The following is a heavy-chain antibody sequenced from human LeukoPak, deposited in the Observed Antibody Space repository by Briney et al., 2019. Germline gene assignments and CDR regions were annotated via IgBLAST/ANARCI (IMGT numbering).Heavy chain of an antibody. J-gene: IGHJ6*02. CDR3: AKLTGSGNALRYYGMDV. D-gene: IGHD3-10*01. CDR1: GFTFSSYS. V-gene: IGHV3-23*01. Sequence: GGSLRLSCAASGFTFSSYSMNWVRQAPGKGLEWVSSISGSGGSTYYADSVKGRFTISRDGSRNTLYLQMSSLRGEDTALYYCAKLTGSGNALRYYGMDVWGQGTTVTVSS. CDR2: ISGSGGST.